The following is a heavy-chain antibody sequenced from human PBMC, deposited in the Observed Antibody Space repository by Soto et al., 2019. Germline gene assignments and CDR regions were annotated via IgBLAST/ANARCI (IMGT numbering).Heavy chain of an antibody. J-gene: IGHJ3*02. CDR2: LNYSADKT. CDR1: GFTFSNYV. Sequence: GSLRLSCAASGFTFSNYVMNWVRQAPGKGLEWVSTLNYSADKTFYADSVKGRFTISRDNSRDTLFLQMNSLRADDAAVYYCARRARTATTNWGAFDIWGQGTMVTVSS. V-gene: IGHV3-23*01. D-gene: IGHD1-7*01. CDR3: ARRARTATTNWGAFDI.